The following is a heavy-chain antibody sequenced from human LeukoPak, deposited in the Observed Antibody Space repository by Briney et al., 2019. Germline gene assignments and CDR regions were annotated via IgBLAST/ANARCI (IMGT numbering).Heavy chain of an antibody. J-gene: IGHJ4*02. CDR1: GYTFTGYY. D-gene: IGHD3-22*01. CDR2: INPNSGGT. V-gene: IGHV1-2*02. Sequence: ASVTVSCTASGYTFTGYYMHWVRQAPGQGLGWMGWINPNSGGTNYAQKFQGRVTMTRDTSISTAYMELSRLRSDDTAVYYCARIIDSSGYYPTSYFDYWGQGTLVTVSS. CDR3: ARIIDSSGYYPTSYFDY.